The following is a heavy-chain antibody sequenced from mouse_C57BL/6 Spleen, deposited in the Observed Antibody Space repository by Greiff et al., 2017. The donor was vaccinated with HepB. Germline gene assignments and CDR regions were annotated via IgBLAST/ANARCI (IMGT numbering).Heavy chain of an antibody. CDR1: GYTFTSYW. Sequence: VQLQQSGAELVMPGASVKLSCKASGYTFTSYWMHWVKQRPGQGLEWIGEIDPSDSYTNYNQKFKGKSNLTVDKSSSTAYMPLSSLTSEDSAVYYCARHDGYYVSFDYWGQGTTLTVSS. CDR3: ARHDGYYVSFDY. CDR2: IDPSDSYT. V-gene: IGHV1-69*01. J-gene: IGHJ2*01. D-gene: IGHD2-3*01.